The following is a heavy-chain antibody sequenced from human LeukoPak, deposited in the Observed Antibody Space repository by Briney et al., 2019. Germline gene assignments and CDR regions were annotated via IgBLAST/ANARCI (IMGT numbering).Heavy chain of an antibody. CDR3: AKVGWYYDFWSGYPLY. V-gene: IGHV3-23*01. CDR1: GFTFSSYA. D-gene: IGHD3-3*01. CDR2: ISGSGGST. J-gene: IGHJ4*02. Sequence: GGSLRLSCAASGFTFSSYAMSWVRQAPGKGLEWVSAISGSGGSTYYADSVKGRFTISRDNSKNTLYLQMNSLRAEDAAVYYCAKVGWYYDFWSGYPLYWRQGTLVTVSS.